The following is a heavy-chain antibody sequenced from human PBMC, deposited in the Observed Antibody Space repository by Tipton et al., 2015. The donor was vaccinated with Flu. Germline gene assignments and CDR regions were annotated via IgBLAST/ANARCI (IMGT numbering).Heavy chain of an antibody. V-gene: IGHV2-5*02. Sequence: LVKPTQTLTLTCTFSGFSLSTSGVGVGWVRQPPGKALEWLALIFWDDDKRYSPPLKKRLTITKYTSKNQVVLRMTNMDPDDTATYFCAHSFEWGAYYFDYWGQGTLVTVSS. CDR2: IFWDDDK. J-gene: IGHJ4*02. CDR3: AHSFEWGAYYFDY. D-gene: IGHD3-9*01. CDR1: GFSLSTSGVG.